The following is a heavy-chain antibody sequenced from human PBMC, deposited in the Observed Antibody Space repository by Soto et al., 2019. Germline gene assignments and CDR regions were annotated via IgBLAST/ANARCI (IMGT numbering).Heavy chain of an antibody. V-gene: IGHV3-49*03. D-gene: IGHD5-18*01. CDR3: TRDTGLSYHYHGLDV. J-gene: IGHJ6*02. CDR1: GFTFGDYA. Sequence: PGGSLRLSCTTSGFTFGDYAMSWFRQAPGKGLEWIGYIRSKAQGGTTEFAASVKGRFTMSRDDSKSIAYLQMNSLKTEDTGVFFCTRDTGLSYHYHGLDVWGQGTTVTVSS. CDR2: IRSKAQGGTT.